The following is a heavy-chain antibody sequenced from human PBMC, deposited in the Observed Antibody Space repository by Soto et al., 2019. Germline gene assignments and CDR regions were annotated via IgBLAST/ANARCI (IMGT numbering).Heavy chain of an antibody. CDR3: AGGSGWLSDY. J-gene: IGHJ4*02. Sequence: EVQLVESGGGLVQPGGSLRLSGAAPGFSISPYWRNWVRQAPGKGLEWVAIIRKDGSEKYYVDSVKGRFTISRDNAKNSLYLQMNSPRDDDTAVYYCAGGSGWLSDYWGRGTLVTVSS. CDR1: GFSISPYW. V-gene: IGHV3-7*03. CDR2: IRKDGSEK. D-gene: IGHD6-19*01.